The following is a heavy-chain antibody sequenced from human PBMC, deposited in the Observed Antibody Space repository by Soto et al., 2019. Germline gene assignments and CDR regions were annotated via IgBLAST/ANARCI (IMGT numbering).Heavy chain of an antibody. V-gene: IGHV4-31*03. Sequence: SETLSLTCTVSGGSISRGVYYWIWVRQHPGKGLEWIGYSYYSGSTYYNPSLKSRVTISVDTSKNQFFLKLSSVTAADTAVYYCARARTLGLGATEYYFDYWGQGTLVTVSS. D-gene: IGHD1-26*01. J-gene: IGHJ4*02. CDR2: SYYSGST. CDR1: GGSISRGVYY. CDR3: ARARTLGLGATEYYFDY.